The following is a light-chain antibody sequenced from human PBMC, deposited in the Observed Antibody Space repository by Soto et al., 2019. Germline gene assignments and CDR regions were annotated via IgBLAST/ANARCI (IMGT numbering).Light chain of an antibody. CDR1: QSISSY. V-gene: IGKV1-39*01. J-gene: IGKJ2*01. CDR3: QQSYSTPYT. Sequence: DIQMTQSPSSLSASVGDRVTIACRASQSISSYLNWFQQKPGRAPKLLIYAASALRSGVPSRFRGSGSRTEFTLTISSLQPEDFATYYCQQSYSTPYTFGQGTKLDIK. CDR2: AAS.